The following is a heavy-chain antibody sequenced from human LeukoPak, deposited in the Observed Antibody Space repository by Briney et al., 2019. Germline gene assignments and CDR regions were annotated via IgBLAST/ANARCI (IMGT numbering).Heavy chain of an antibody. CDR2: ISAYNGNT. D-gene: IGHD3-9*01. J-gene: IGHJ5*02. Sequence: ASVKVSCKASGYTFTSYGISWVRQAPGQGLEWMGWISAYNGNTNYAQKLQGRVTMTTDTSTSTAYMELRSLRSDDTAVYYCAGVGLRYFDWLLSWFDPWGQGTLVTVSS. CDR3: AGVGLRYFDWLLSWFDP. CDR1: GYTFTSYG. V-gene: IGHV1-18*01.